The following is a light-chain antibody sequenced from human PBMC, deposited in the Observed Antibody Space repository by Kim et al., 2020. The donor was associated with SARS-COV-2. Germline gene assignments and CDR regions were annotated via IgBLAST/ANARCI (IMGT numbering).Light chain of an antibody. V-gene: IGLV3-21*01. CDR1: NFGGKR. CDR2: YDS. Sequence: PGKTARLTCGGYNFGGKRIHWSQRKPGQAPVLVIYYDSDRPSGIPERFSGSNSGSTATLTIGRVEAGDEADYYCQVWDTDSDHVVFGGGTKLTVL. J-gene: IGLJ2*01. CDR3: QVWDTDSDHVV.